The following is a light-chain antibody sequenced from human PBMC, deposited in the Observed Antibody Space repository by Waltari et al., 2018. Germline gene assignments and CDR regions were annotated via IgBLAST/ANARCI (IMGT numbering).Light chain of an antibody. CDR3: QHYGGSFT. J-gene: IGKJ3*01. CDR1: QSVTSNS. Sequence: EIVLTQSPGTLSLSPGESATLSCRASQSVTSNSLVWYQQKPGQAPRVLIYGASSRATGIPDRFSGSGSGTDFTITISGLEPEDVVVYYCQHYGGSFTFGPGTKVDIK. CDR2: GAS. V-gene: IGKV3-20*01.